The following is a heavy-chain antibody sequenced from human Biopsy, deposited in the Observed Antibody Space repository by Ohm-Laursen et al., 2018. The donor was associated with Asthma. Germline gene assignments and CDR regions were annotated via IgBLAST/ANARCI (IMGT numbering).Heavy chain of an antibody. CDR1: GFTFSSYW. Sequence: SLRLSCAASGFTFSSYWMHWVRQAPGKGLVWVSRINSDGSSTSYADSVKGRFTISRDNAKNTLYLEMNSLRAEDTAVYYCARGDSSGWSHYYFDYWGQGTLVTVSS. V-gene: IGHV3-74*01. D-gene: IGHD6-19*01. J-gene: IGHJ4*02. CDR2: INSDGSST. CDR3: ARGDSSGWSHYYFDY.